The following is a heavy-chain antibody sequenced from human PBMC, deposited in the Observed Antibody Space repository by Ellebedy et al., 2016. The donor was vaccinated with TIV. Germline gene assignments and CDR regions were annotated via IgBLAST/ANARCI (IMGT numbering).Heavy chain of an antibody. Sequence: AASVKVSCKTSGYTFTNYGISWVRQAPGQGLEWMAWISVDNDYTRSEQNLQGRVTVTTDTSTNTAYMELRSLTSDDTAVYYCARRGADCGGDCFDYWGQGTLVTVSS. CDR3: ARRGADCGGDCFDY. D-gene: IGHD2-21*01. CDR1: GYTFTNYG. J-gene: IGHJ4*02. V-gene: IGHV1-18*04. CDR2: ISVDNDYT.